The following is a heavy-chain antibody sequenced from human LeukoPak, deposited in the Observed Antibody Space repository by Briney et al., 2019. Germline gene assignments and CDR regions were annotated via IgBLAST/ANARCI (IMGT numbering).Heavy chain of an antibody. D-gene: IGHD3-3*01. Sequence: GGSLRLSCAASGFTFSSYAMSWVRQAPGKGLEWVSAISGSGGSTYYADSVKGRFTISRDNSKNTLYLQMNSLRAEDTAVYYCAKLSHDFWSGYHFVGYYFDYWGQGTLVTVSS. CDR3: AKLSHDFWSGYHFVGYYFDY. CDR1: GFTFSSYA. CDR2: ISGSGGST. V-gene: IGHV3-23*01. J-gene: IGHJ4*02.